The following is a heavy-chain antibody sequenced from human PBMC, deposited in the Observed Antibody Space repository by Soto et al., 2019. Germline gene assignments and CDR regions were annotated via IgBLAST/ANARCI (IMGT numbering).Heavy chain of an antibody. CDR3: ARDYYRFNSGYGFSMDV. CDR1: GFTFSSYG. CDR2: ISYDGSNK. Sequence: GRSLRLSCAASGFTFSSYGMHWVRQAPGKGLEWVAVISYDGSNKYYADSVKGRFTISRDNSKNTPYLQMNSLRAEDTAVYYCARDYYRFNSGYGFSMDVWGQGTTVTVSS. D-gene: IGHD5-12*01. V-gene: IGHV3-30*03. J-gene: IGHJ6*02.